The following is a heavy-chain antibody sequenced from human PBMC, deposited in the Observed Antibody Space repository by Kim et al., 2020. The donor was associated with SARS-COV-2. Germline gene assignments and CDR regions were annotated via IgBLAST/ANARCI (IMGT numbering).Heavy chain of an antibody. D-gene: IGHD3-10*01. Sequence: ENSVKDRFTISGDNSNNTLYLRMNSLRAEDTAVYYCAKDGSGGYYAPIDYWGQGTLVTVSS. J-gene: IGHJ4*02. CDR3: AKDGSGGYYAPIDY. V-gene: IGHV3-23*01.